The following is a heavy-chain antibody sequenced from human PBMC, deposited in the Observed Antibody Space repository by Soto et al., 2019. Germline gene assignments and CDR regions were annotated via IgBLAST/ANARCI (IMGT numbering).Heavy chain of an antibody. D-gene: IGHD3-22*01. Sequence: GGSLRLSCAASGFTFSNVWMNWVRQAPGKGLEWVGRIKSKTDGGTTDYAAPVKGRFTISRDDSKNTLYLQMNSLKTEDTAVYYCTTGHKYYDSSGYYFNYYYGMDVWGQGTTVTVSS. J-gene: IGHJ6*02. CDR3: TTGHKYYDSSGYYFNYYYGMDV. CDR2: IKSKTDGGTT. V-gene: IGHV3-15*07. CDR1: GFTFSNVW.